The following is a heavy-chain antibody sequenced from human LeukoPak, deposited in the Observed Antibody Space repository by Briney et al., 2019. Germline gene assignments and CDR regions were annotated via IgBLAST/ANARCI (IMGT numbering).Heavy chain of an antibody. CDR2: IYSGGST. CDR3: ARQSTSGREDWFDP. J-gene: IGHJ5*02. CDR1: GFTVSSNY. Sequence: GGSLRLSCAASGFTVSSNYMRWVRQAPGKGLEWVSVIYSGGSTYYADSVKGRFTISRDNSKNTLYLQMNSLRAEDTAVYYCARQSTSGREDWFDPWGQGTLVTVSS. V-gene: IGHV3-53*01. D-gene: IGHD2-2*01.